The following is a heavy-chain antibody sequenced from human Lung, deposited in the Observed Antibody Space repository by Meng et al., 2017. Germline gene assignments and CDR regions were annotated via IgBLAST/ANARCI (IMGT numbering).Heavy chain of an antibody. Sequence: QVQLQPLGAGLLKPSETLALTCVVSGGSFSDYYWSWFRQPPGKGLEWIGEINHSGSTNYNPSLESRATISVDTSQNNLSLKLSSVTAADSAVYYCARGPTTMAHDFDYWGQGTLVTVSS. V-gene: IGHV4-34*01. CDR2: INHSGST. CDR1: GGSFSDYY. CDR3: ARGPTTMAHDFDY. J-gene: IGHJ4*02. D-gene: IGHD4-11*01.